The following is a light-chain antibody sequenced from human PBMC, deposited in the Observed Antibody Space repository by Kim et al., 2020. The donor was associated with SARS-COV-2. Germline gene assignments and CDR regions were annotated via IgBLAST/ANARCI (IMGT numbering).Light chain of an antibody. CDR3: QQRSKWPPFT. V-gene: IGKV3-11*01. J-gene: IGKJ2*01. CDR2: DAF. CDR1: QSVDNF. Sequence: SPGETAILSCRDSQSVDNFLAWYQQKPGQPPRLVIYDAFIRATDTPDRFSGSGYGTDFTLTINNLEPEDFAVYYCQQRSKWPPFTFGQGTKLEI.